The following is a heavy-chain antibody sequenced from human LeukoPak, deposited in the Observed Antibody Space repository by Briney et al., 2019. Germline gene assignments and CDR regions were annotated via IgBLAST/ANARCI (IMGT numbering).Heavy chain of an antibody. J-gene: IGHJ4*02. CDR2: IWYDGSNK. D-gene: IGHD1-26*01. CDR3: AGMGAQVSIDY. CDR1: GFTFSSYG. Sequence: GGSLRLSCAASGFTFSSYGMHWVRQAPGKGLEWVAVIWYDGSNKYYADSVKGRFTISRDNSKNTLYLQMNSLRAEDTAVYYCAGMGAQVSIDYWGQGTLVTVSS. V-gene: IGHV3-33*01.